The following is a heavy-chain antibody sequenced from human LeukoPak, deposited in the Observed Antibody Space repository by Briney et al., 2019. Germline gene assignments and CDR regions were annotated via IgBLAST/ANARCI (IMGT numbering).Heavy chain of an antibody. V-gene: IGHV3-64D*09. D-gene: IGHD2-21*01. CDR3: VKEEDSSLDY. J-gene: IGHJ4*02. CDR1: GFTFSSYA. CDR2: ISSNGGST. Sequence: RGSLRLSCSASGFTFSSYAIHWVRQAPGKGLEYVSAISSNGGSTYYADSVKGRFTISRDNSKNTLYLQMSSLRAEDTAVYYCVKEEDSSLDYWGQGTLVTVSS.